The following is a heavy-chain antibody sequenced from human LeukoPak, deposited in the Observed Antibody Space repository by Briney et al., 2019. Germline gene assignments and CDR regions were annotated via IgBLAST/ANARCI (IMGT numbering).Heavy chain of an antibody. D-gene: IGHD3-3*01. CDR2: INHSGST. J-gene: IGHJ6*03. CDR3: ASPHYDFWSGYHYMDV. V-gene: IGHV4-34*01. Sequence: SETLSLTCAVYGGSFSGYYWSWIRQPPGKGLEWIGEINHSGSTNYNPSLKSRATISVDTSKNQFSLKLSSVTAADTAVYYCASPHYDFWSGYHYMDVWGKGTTVTVSS. CDR1: GGSFSGYY.